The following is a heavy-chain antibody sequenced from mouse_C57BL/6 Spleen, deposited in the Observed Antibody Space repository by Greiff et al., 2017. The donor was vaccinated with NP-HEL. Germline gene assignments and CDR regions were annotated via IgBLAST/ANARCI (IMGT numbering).Heavy chain of an antibody. CDR2: IYPSDSET. CDR3: ARGYYGSSSAWFAY. D-gene: IGHD1-1*01. Sequence: QVQLQQPGAELVRPGSSVKLSCKASGYTFTSYWMDWVKQRPGQGLEWIGNIYPSDSETHYNQKFKDKATLTVDNSSSTAYMRLSSLTSEDSAVYYCARGYYGSSSAWFAYWGQGTLVTVSA. J-gene: IGHJ3*01. CDR1: GYTFTSYW. V-gene: IGHV1-61*01.